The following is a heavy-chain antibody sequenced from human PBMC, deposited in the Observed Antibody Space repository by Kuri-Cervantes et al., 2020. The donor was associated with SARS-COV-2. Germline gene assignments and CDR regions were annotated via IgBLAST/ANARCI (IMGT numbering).Heavy chain of an antibody. V-gene: IGHV3-23*01. CDR2: ISGSGGST. CDR1: GFTFSSYA. J-gene: IGHJ6*02. CDR3: ANPTGHYYYGMDV. Sequence: GGSLRLSCAASGFTFSSYAMSWVRQAPGKGLEWVSAISGSGGSTYYADSVKGRFTISRDKSKNTLYLQMNSLRAEDTAVYYCANPTGHYYYGMDVWGQGTTVTVSS.